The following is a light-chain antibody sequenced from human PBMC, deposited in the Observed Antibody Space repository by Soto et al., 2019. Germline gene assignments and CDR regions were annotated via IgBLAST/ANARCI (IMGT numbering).Light chain of an antibody. CDR2: GAS. CDR3: QQYNNWPPGT. CDR1: QSVSSN. V-gene: IGKV3-15*01. Sequence: EIVMTQSPATLSVSPGERATLSCRASQSVSSNLAWYQQKPGQAPRLLIYGASTRATGIPARFSGSGSGTEFTLTISSLQSEDFAVYYCQQYNNWPPGTFGQGTKVES. J-gene: IGKJ1*01.